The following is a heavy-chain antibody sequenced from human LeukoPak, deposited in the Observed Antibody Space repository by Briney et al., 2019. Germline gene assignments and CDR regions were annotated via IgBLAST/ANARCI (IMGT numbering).Heavy chain of an antibody. V-gene: IGHV3-48*03. D-gene: IGHD2-15*01. Sequence: GGSLRLSCAASGFTFSSYEMNWVRQAPGKGLEWVSYISSSGSTIHYADSAKGRFTIFRDNAKNSLYLQMNSLRAEDTAVYYCARGSRWDFDYWGQGTLVTVSS. J-gene: IGHJ4*02. CDR2: ISSSGSTI. CDR1: GFTFSSYE. CDR3: ARGSRWDFDY.